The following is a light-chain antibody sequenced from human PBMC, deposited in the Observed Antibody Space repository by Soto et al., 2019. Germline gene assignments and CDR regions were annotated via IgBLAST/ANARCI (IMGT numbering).Light chain of an antibody. Sequence: QSALTQPRSVSGSPGQSVTISFTGTRIDVGGYNYVSWYQQRPGKAPILMIYDVSKRPSGVPDRFSGSKSGNTASLTISGLQAEDEADYYCYSYAGNSYVFGTGTKVTVL. CDR1: RIDVGGYNY. CDR2: DVS. J-gene: IGLJ1*01. CDR3: YSYAGNSYV. V-gene: IGLV2-11*01.